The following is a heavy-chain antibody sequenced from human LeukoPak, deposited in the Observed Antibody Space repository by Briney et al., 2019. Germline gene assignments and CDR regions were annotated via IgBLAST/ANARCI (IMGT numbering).Heavy chain of an antibody. CDR2: ISSSSSYI. Sequence: PGGSLRLSCAASEFTFSNYGMHWVRQAPGKGLEWVSSISSSSSYIYYADSVKGRFTISRDNAKNSLYLQMNSLRAEDTAVYYCARAPSGFLDYWGQGTLVTVSS. CDR1: EFTFSNYG. CDR3: ARAPSGFLDY. J-gene: IGHJ4*02. V-gene: IGHV3-21*01. D-gene: IGHD3-10*01.